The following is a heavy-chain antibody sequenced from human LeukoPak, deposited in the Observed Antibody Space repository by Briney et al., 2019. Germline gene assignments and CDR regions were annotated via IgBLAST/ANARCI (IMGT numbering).Heavy chain of an antibody. CDR3: ATQYCSSTSCYPYRVDY. J-gene: IGHJ4*02. D-gene: IGHD2-2*01. CDR2: ISAYNGNT. V-gene: IGHV1-18*01. Sequence: ASVKVSCKASGYTFTSYGISWVRQAPGQGLEWMGWISAYNGNTNYAQKLQGRVTMTTDTSTSTAYMELRSLRSDDTAVYYCATQYCSSTSCYPYRVDYWGQGTLVTVSS. CDR1: GYTFTSYG.